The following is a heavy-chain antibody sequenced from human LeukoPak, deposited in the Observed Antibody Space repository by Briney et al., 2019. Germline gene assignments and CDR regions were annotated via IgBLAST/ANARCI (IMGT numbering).Heavy chain of an antibody. CDR3: AKEEGFWSGYSIY. D-gene: IGHD3-3*01. Sequence: PGGSLRLSCAASGFTFSSYAMSWVRQAPGKGLEWVSAIIGSVGSTYYADSVKGRFTISRDNSKNTLYLQMNSLRAEDTAVYYCAKEEGFWSGYSIYWGQGTLVTVSS. CDR2: IIGSVGST. CDR1: GFTFSSYA. J-gene: IGHJ4*02. V-gene: IGHV3-23*01.